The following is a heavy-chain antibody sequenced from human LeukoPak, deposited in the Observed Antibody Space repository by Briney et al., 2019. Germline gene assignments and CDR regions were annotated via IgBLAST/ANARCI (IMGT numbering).Heavy chain of an antibody. J-gene: IGHJ1*01. CDR2: ISGSGGST. V-gene: IGHV3-23*01. D-gene: IGHD1-26*01. Sequence: GGSLRLSCGASGFIFSRNVMSWVRQAPGKGLEWVSAISGSGGSTYYADSVKGRFTISRDNSKNTLYLQMNSLRAEDTAVYYCAKKEGGSPLEYFQHWGQGTLVTVSS. CDR1: GFIFSRNV. CDR3: AKKEGGSPLEYFQH.